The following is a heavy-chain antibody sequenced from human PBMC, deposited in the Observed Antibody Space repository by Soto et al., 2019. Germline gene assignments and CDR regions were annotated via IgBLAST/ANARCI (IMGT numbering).Heavy chain of an antibody. D-gene: IGHD2-15*01. CDR2: IDPSDSYT. CDR3: ARHLVVVVAATPADSYYYYGMDV. Sequence: GESLKISCKGSGYSFTSYWISWVRQMPGKGLEWMGRIDPSDSYTNYSPSFQGHVTISADKSISTAYLRWSSLKASDTAMYYCARHLVVVVAATPADSYYYYGMDVWGQGTTVTVSS. CDR1: GYSFTSYW. V-gene: IGHV5-10-1*01. J-gene: IGHJ6*02.